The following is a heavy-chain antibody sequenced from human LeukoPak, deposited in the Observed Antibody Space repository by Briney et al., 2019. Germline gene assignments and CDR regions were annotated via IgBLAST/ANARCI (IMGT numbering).Heavy chain of an antibody. J-gene: IGHJ6*03. CDR3: ARATHGSGDGYYYYYMDV. CDR1: GGPTSTKY. D-gene: IGHD3-10*01. V-gene: IGHV4-59*01. Sequence: SETLSLTGTVSGGPTSTKYWGWIRQIPGKGLECIGFFFYIGHTNYNPSLKSRGTISVDTSKNQVSLRLTSVTAADTAVYYCARATHGSGDGYYYYYMDVWGKGTTVTISS. CDR2: FFYIGHT.